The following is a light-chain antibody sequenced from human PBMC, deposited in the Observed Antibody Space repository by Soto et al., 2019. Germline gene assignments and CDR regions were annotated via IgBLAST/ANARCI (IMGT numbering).Light chain of an antibody. J-gene: IGLJ2*01. V-gene: IGLV4-69*01. CDR2: LNSDGSH. CDR1: SGRSSYA. CDR3: QTWGTGIHVV. Sequence: QPVLTQSPSASASLGASVKLTCTLSSGRSSYAIAWHQLQPEKGPRYLMKLNSDGSHSKGDGIPDRFSGSSSGAERYLTISSLQSEDEADYYCQTWGTGIHVVFGGGTKLTVL.